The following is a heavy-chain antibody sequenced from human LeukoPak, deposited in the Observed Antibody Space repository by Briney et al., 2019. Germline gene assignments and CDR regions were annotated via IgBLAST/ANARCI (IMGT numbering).Heavy chain of an antibody. J-gene: IGHJ6*03. CDR3: ARTYYDFWSGPSPTYYMDV. CDR1: GGSISRYY. CDR2: IYYSGST. D-gene: IGHD3-3*01. V-gene: IGHV4-59*01. Sequence: SETLSLTCTVSGGSISRYYWSWIRQPPGKGLEWIGYIYYSGSTNYNPSLKSRVTISVDTSKNQFSLKLSSVTAADTAVYYCARTYYDFWSGPSPTYYMDVWGKGTTVTVSS.